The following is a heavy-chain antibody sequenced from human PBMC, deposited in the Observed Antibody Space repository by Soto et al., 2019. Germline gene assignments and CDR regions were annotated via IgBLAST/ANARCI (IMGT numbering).Heavy chain of an antibody. J-gene: IGHJ4*02. V-gene: IGHV3-21*01. CDR2: ISSSSDHI. CDR3: ARESSGDSSGWYLYDY. D-gene: IGHD6-19*01. CDR1: GFTFSTYS. Sequence: EVQLVESGGGLVKPGASLRLSCAASGFTFSTYSMNWIRQAPGKGLEWVSSISSSSDHIYYGDSVKGRFTISRDNAKNLLYLQMNSLRAEDMAVYYCARESSGDSSGWYLYDYWGQGTLVTVSS.